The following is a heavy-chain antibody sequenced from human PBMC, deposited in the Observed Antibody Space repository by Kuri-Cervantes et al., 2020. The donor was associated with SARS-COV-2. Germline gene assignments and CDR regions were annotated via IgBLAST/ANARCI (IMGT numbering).Heavy chain of an antibody. CDR3: ARDRRLSDIVVVPAAYGMDV. Sequence: SQTLSLTCGVSGYSISSGYYWSWIRQPPGKGPEWIGEINHSGSTNYSPSLKSRVTISIDTSKNQFSLKLSSVTAADTAVYYCARDRRLSDIVVVPAAYGMDVWGQGTTVTVSS. CDR2: INHSGST. V-gene: IGHV4-38-2*02. J-gene: IGHJ6*02. D-gene: IGHD2-2*01. CDR1: GYSISSGYY.